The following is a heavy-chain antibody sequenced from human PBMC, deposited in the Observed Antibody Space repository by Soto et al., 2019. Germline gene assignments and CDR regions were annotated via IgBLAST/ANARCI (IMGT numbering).Heavy chain of an antibody. Sequence: QLQLQESGPGLVKPSETLSLTCTVSSGSISSSHYFWGWIRQPPGKGLEWIGTIYYSGNTYYSPSVKSRGTISVDTSKNQLSLRLSSVTAADTAVYYCARQSAASIRAIIKIDYGMDVWGQGTTVTVSS. CDR3: ARQSAASIRAIIKIDYGMDV. D-gene: IGHD3-10*01. CDR2: IYYSGNT. CDR1: SGSISSSHYF. J-gene: IGHJ6*02. V-gene: IGHV4-39*01.